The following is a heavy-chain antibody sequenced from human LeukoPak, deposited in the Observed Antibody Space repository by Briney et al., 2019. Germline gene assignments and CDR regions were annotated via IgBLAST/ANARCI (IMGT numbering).Heavy chain of an antibody. Sequence: PGGSLRLSCEGSGLTFGSYTMNWVRQAPGKGLEWVSYISSSATTIHYADSVKGRFTISRDNVKNSVYLQMNSLRDEDTAVYYCARCDYYDSSGYYYTEYYFDYWGQGTPVTVSS. J-gene: IGHJ4*02. D-gene: IGHD3-22*01. CDR1: GLTFGSYT. CDR3: ARCDYYDSSGYYYTEYYFDY. V-gene: IGHV3-48*02. CDR2: ISSSATTI.